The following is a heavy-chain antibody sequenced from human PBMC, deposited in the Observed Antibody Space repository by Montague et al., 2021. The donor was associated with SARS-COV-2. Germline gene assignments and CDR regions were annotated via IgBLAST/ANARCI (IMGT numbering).Heavy chain of an antibody. V-gene: IGHV4-39*01. CDR1: GDSISSANYQ. Sequence: SETLSLTCNVSGDSISSANYQWAWFPPPPGKGLQWVGSISHSGNSYYSPYLKSSLTISVDMSKRLFSLDVESVAVADTAFYYCARQVGDFWTGFYVDSWGQGTLVTVSS. CDR3: ARQVGDFWTGFYVDS. D-gene: IGHD3/OR15-3a*01. CDR2: ISHSGNS. J-gene: IGHJ4*02.